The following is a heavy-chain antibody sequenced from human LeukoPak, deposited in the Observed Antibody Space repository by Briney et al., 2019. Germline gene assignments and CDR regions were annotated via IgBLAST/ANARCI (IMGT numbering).Heavy chain of an antibody. Sequence: PSETLSLTCTVSGGSISSYYWSWIRQPPEKGLEWIGYIYYSGSTDYNPSLKSRVTMSVDTSTNQFSLNLSSMTSADTAVYYCARGVPYGAYSYYYYGMDVWGQGTAVTVSS. J-gene: IGHJ6*02. V-gene: IGHV4-59*01. CDR1: GGSISSYY. D-gene: IGHD2-15*01. CDR3: ARGVPYGAYSYYYYGMDV. CDR2: IYYSGST.